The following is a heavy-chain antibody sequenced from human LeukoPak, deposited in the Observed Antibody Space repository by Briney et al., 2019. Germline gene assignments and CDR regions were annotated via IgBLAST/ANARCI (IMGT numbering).Heavy chain of an antibody. J-gene: IGHJ4*02. D-gene: IGHD2-21*01. CDR1: GFTFSSYA. Sequence: GGSLRLSCAASGFTFSSYAMSWVRQAPGKGLEWVSAISGSGGSTYYADSVKGRFTISRDNSKNTLYLQMNSLRAEDTAVYYCAKDGPPFDPFPYYFDYWGQGTLVTVSS. CDR3: AKDGPPFDPFPYYFDY. CDR2: ISGSGGST. V-gene: IGHV3-23*01.